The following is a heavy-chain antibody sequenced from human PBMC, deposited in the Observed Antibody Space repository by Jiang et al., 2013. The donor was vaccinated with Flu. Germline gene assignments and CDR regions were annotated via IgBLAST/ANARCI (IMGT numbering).Heavy chain of an antibody. V-gene: IGHV1-18*01. CDR3: ARDRDRRYYDFWSGYYYYYYGMDV. Sequence: TFTNYGISWVRQAPGQGLEWMGWISAYNGNTNYAQKLQGRVTMTTDTSTSTAYMELRSLRSDDTAVYYCARDRDRRYYDFWSGYYYYYYGMDVWGQGTTVTVSS. CDR1: TFTNYG. J-gene: IGHJ6*02. D-gene: IGHD3-3*01. CDR2: ISAYNGNT.